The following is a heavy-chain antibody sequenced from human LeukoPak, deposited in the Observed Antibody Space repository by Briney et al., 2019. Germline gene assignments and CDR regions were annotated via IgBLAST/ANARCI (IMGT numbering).Heavy chain of an antibody. CDR1: GYSISSGYY. CDR2: IYHSGST. D-gene: IGHD2-2*01. CDR3: ARQYCSSTSCLDDFDY. J-gene: IGHJ4*02. Sequence: KPSETQSLTCAVSGYSISSGYYWGWIRQPPGKGLEWIGSIYHSGSTYYNPSLKSRVTISVDTSKNQFSLKLSSVTAADTAVYYCARQYCSSTSCLDDFDYWGQGTLVTVSS. V-gene: IGHV4-38-2*01.